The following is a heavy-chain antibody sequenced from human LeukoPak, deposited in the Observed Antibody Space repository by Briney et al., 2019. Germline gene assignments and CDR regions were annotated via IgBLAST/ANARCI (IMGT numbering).Heavy chain of an antibody. Sequence: SETLCLTCTVSGASGSSGDHHWSWIRQAPGKGLEWIGHNMNTYYNPSLKSRVTISIDTSKNQFSPMLSTVTAADAAIYYCATYYVNGAGRGHWGPGTLVTVSS. CDR3: ATYYVNGAGRGH. CDR1: GASGSSGDHH. J-gene: IGHJ4*02. D-gene: IGHD2-8*01. CDR2: NMNT. V-gene: IGHV4-61*08.